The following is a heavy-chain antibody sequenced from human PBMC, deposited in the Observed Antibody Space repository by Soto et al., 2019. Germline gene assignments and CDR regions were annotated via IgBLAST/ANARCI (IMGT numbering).Heavy chain of an antibody. D-gene: IGHD3-16*01. Sequence: GGSLRLSCAASGFTFSSYSMNWVRQAPGKGLEWVSSISSSSSYIYYADSVKGRFTISRDNAKNSLYLQMNSQRAEDTAVYYCARVRGTKGNYYYGMDVWGQGTTVTVSS. V-gene: IGHV3-21*01. CDR3: ARVRGTKGNYYYGMDV. CDR2: ISSSSSYI. CDR1: GFTFSSYS. J-gene: IGHJ6*02.